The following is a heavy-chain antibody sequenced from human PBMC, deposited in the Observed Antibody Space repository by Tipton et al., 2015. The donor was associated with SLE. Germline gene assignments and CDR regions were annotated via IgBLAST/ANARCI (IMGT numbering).Heavy chain of an antibody. J-gene: IGHJ6*02. CDR2: ISSSSTYT. Sequence: GSLRLSCAASGFTFSDYYMSWIRQAPGKGLEWVSYISSSSTYTNYADSVKGRFTISRDNAKNSLYLQMNSLRAEDMAVYYCARVPGTYDFWNRGFYYYAMDVWGQGTTVTVSS. V-gene: IGHV3-11*06. D-gene: IGHD3/OR15-3a*01. CDR1: GFTFSDYY. CDR3: ARVPGTYDFWNRGFYYYAMDV.